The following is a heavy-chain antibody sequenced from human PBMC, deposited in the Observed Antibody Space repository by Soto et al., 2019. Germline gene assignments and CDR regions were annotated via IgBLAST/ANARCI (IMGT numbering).Heavy chain of an antibody. V-gene: IGHV4-30-2*01. CDR3: ARIPYSSAAGGLFCEY. CDR2: IYHSGST. Sequence: SETLSLTCAVSGGSISSGGYSWSWIRQPPGKGLEWIGYIYHSGSTYYNPSLKSRVTISVDRSKDQFSLKLSSVTAADTAVYYCARIPYSSAAGGLFCEYWGKGNMVIVSA. CDR1: GGSISSGGYS. D-gene: IGHD6-25*01. J-gene: IGHJ4*02.